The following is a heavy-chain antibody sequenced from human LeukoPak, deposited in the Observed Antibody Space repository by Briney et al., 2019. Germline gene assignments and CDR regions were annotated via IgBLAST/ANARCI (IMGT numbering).Heavy chain of an antibody. D-gene: IGHD5-24*01. Sequence: GGSLRLSCTASGFTFSSYWMHWVRQVPGKGLMWLTRISLDGSMASYADSVRGRFIISRDNAKNTVYLQLNGLRAEDTAVYHCAREGITLTLDYWGQGTLVAVSS. CDR1: GFTFSSYW. CDR2: ISLDGSMA. CDR3: AREGITLTLDY. J-gene: IGHJ4*02. V-gene: IGHV3-74*01.